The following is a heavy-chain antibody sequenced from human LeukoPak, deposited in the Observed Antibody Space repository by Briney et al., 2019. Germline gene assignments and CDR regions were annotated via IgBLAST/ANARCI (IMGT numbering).Heavy chain of an antibody. D-gene: IGHD3-3*01. Sequence: GGSLRLSCAASGFSFSSSSMNWVRQAPGKGLEWISYISSSSSAIYYADSVKGRFTISRDNAKNSLYLQMNSLRAEDTAVYYCARASYYTYYYGMDVWGQGTTVTVSS. CDR2: ISSSSSAI. CDR1: GFSFSSSS. V-gene: IGHV3-48*01. J-gene: IGHJ6*02. CDR3: ARASYYTYYYGMDV.